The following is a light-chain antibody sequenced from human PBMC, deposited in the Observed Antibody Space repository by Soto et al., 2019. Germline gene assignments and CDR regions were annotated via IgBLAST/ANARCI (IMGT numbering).Light chain of an antibody. CDR2: RAS. V-gene: IGKV1-27*01. CDR1: QDIRNH. Sequence: DIQMTQSTSSLSASVGGRVTITCRASQDIRNHLVWYQQKPGKVPKLLSYRASTLQSGVPSRFSGSGSGTDFTLTISSMPPEDVATYYCQNYNTALWTFGQGTKVEIK. J-gene: IGKJ1*01. CDR3: QNYNTALWT.